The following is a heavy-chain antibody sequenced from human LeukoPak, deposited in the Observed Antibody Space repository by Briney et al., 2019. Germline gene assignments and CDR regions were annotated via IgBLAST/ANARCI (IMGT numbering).Heavy chain of an antibody. CDR1: GYTFTGYY. V-gene: IGHV1-2*02. Sequence: ASVKVSCKASGYTFTGYYMHWVRQAPGQGLEWMGWINPNSGGTNYAQKFQGRVTMTRDTSISTAYMELSRLRSDDTAVYYCARIRDGYNDAYDIWGQGTMVTVSS. CDR2: INPNSGGT. J-gene: IGHJ3*02. CDR3: ARIRDGYNDAYDI. D-gene: IGHD5-24*01.